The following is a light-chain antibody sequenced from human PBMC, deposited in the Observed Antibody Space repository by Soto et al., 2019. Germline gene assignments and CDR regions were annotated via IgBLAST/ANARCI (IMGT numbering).Light chain of an antibody. CDR1: HSVSSN. Sequence: IVMAQSPATLSVSPGERATVSCRASHSVSSNSAWYQRNPGQAPRLLIYGASTRATGIPARISGSGSGTEFILTITSLQSEDFAVYYCQQYNKWRTFGQGTKVDIK. CDR3: QQYNKWRT. V-gene: IGKV3D-15*01. CDR2: GAS. J-gene: IGKJ1*01.